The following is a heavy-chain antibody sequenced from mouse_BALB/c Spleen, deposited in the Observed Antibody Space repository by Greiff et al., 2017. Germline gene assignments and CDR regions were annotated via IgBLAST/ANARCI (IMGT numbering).Heavy chain of an antibody. CDR3: ARSGSVPWYFDV. CDR1: GFTFSSYT. Sequence: EVQGVESGGGLVKPGGSLKLSCAASGFTFSSYTMSWVRQTPEKRLEWVATISSGGGNTYYPDSVKGRFTISRDNAKNNLYLQMSSLRSEDTALYYCARSGSVPWYFDVWGAGTTVTVSS. D-gene: IGHD5-1*01. CDR2: ISSGGGNT. V-gene: IGHV5-9*03. J-gene: IGHJ1*01.